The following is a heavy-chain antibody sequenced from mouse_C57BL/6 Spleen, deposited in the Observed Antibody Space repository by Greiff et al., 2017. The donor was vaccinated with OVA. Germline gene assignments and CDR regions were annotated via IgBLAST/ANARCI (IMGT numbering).Heavy chain of an antibody. CDR1: GYTFTDYN. V-gene: IGHV1-18*01. CDR2: INPNNGGT. D-gene: IGHD2-5*01. Sequence: VQLQQSGPELVKPGASVKIPCKASGYTFTDYNMDWVKQSHGKSLEWIGDINPNNGGTIYNQKFKGKATLTVDKSSSTAYMELRSLTSEDTAVYYCARLGSNYGWYYFDYWGQGTTLTVSS. CDR3: ARLGSNYGWYYFDY. J-gene: IGHJ2*01.